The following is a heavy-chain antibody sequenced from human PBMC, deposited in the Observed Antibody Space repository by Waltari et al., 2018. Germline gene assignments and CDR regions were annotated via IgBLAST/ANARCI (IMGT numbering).Heavy chain of an antibody. CDR1: GGSFTDFH. CDR2: INRSGST. V-gene: IGHV4-34*02. Sequence: QVHLQQWGAGLLKPSETLSLTCAVSGGSFTDFHWSWFRQSPTKGLEWIGEINRSGSTNYSPSLKSRVTMSVDTSKNQFSLNLSSITAADTAVYYCARGNILGSAWYQRKGSFDSWGQGTLVAVSS. D-gene: IGHD6-19*01. CDR3: ARGNILGSAWYQRKGSFDS. J-gene: IGHJ4*01.